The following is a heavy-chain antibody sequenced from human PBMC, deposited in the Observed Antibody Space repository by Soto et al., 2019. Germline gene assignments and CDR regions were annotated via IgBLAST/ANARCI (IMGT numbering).Heavy chain of an antibody. Sequence: ASVKVSCKASGGTFSSYAISWVRQAPGQGXEWMGGIIPIFGTANYAQKFQGRVTITADESTSTAYMELSSLRSEDTAVYYCARELDDSSGYPDSNWFDPWGQGTLVTVSS. CDR2: IIPIFGTA. V-gene: IGHV1-69*13. CDR1: GGTFSSYA. J-gene: IGHJ5*02. D-gene: IGHD3-22*01. CDR3: ARELDDSSGYPDSNWFDP.